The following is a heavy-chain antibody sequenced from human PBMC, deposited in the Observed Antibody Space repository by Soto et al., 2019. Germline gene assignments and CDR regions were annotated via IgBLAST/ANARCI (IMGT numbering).Heavy chain of an antibody. J-gene: IGHJ4*02. D-gene: IGHD1-7*01. V-gene: IGHV4-34*01. CDR2: INHSGST. Sequence: LSLTCAVYGGSFSGYYWSWIRQPPGKGLEWIGEINHSGSTNYNPSLKSRVTISVDTSKNQFSLKLSSVTAADTAVYYCARGPANWNYADYWGQGTLVTVS. CDR3: ARGPANWNYADY. CDR1: GGSFSGYY.